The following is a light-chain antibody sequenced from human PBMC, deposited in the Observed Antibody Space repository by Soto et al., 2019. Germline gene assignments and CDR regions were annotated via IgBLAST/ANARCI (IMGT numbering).Light chain of an antibody. CDR2: EVS. CDR3: SSYTSSSTPYV. J-gene: IGLJ1*01. Sequence: QSSMTNSASLSGSPGQSITISCTGTSSDVGGYNYVSWYQQHPGKAPKLMIYEVSNRPSGVSNRFSGSKSGNTASLTISGLQAEDEADYYCSSYTSSSTPYVLGTGTKVTVL. V-gene: IGLV2-14*01. CDR1: SSDVGGYNY.